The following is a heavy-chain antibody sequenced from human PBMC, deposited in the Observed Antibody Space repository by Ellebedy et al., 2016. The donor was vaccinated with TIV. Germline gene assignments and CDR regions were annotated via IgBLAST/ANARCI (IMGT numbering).Heavy chain of an antibody. CDR2: LSRSGNRI. CDR3: ARSDSGGYKDDAFEI. D-gene: IGHD1-26*01. Sequence: GESLKISXAASGFTFSIYSVNWVRQAPGKGLEWVLYLSRSGNRIFYADSVNGRFTISRDIAKNSVDLQMNSLRDEDTGIYYCARSDSGGYKDDAFEIWGQGTMVTVSS. V-gene: IGHV3-48*02. J-gene: IGHJ3*02. CDR1: GFTFSIYS.